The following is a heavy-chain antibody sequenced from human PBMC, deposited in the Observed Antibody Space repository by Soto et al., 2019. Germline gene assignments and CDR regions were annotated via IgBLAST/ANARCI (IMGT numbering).Heavy chain of an antibody. CDR2: IYPGDSDT. Sequence: GESLKISCKGSGYSFTNYWIGWVRQMSGKGLEWMGIIYPGDSDTRYSPSFQGQVIISVDQSISTAYLQWSSLQASDTAMYYCARQDYNYAYLDFWGQGTLVTGSS. D-gene: IGHD5-18*01. CDR3: ARQDYNYAYLDF. V-gene: IGHV5-51*01. CDR1: GYSFTNYW. J-gene: IGHJ4*02.